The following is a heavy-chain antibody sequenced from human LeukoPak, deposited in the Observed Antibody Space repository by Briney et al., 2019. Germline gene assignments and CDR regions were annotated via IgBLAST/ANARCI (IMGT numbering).Heavy chain of an antibody. D-gene: IGHD6-13*01. J-gene: IGHJ4*02. CDR1: GGSIISYY. Sequence: PSETLSLTCTVSGGSIISYYWSWIRQPPGKGLEWIGYIYYSGSTNYNPSLKSRVTISVDTSKNQFSLKLSSVTAADTAVYYCARGLYIAAAGPYYFDYWGQGTLVTVSS. CDR2: IYYSGST. V-gene: IGHV4-59*01. CDR3: ARGLYIAAAGPYYFDY.